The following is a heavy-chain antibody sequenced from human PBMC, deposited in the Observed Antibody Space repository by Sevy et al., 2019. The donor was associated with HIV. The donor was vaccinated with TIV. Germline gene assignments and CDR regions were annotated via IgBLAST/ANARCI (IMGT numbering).Heavy chain of an antibody. D-gene: IGHD3-22*01. Sequence: ASVKVSCKASGYTFTSYDINWVRQATGQGLEWMGWMNPNSGNTGYAQTFQGRVTMTRNTSISTAYMELSSLRSEDTAVYYCARIEFDSSGYYYREKYYYYYYGMDVWGQGTTVTVSS. V-gene: IGHV1-8*01. J-gene: IGHJ6*02. CDR2: MNPNSGNT. CDR3: ARIEFDSSGYYYREKYYYYYYGMDV. CDR1: GYTFTSYD.